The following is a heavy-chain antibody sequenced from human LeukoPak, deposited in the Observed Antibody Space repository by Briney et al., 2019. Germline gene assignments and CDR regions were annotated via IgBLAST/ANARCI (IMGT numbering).Heavy chain of an antibody. D-gene: IGHD2-8*01. CDR1: GGSVSSGSYY. J-gene: IGHJ6*02. V-gene: IGHV4-61*01. Sequence: SETLSLTCTVSGGSVSSGSYYWRWIRQPPGTGLEWIGYIYYSGSTNYNPSLKSRVTISVDTSKNQFSLKLSSVTAADTAVYYCARDPSEYCTNGVCLGYYYYGMDVWGQGTTVTVSS. CDR2: IYYSGST. CDR3: ARDPSEYCTNGVCLGYYYYGMDV.